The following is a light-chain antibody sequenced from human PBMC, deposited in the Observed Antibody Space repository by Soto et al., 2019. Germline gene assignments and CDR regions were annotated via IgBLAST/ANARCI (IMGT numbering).Light chain of an antibody. Sequence: ETGLTQSPGTLSLSPGETGTLSCRASQSVTSSYLAWYQQKPDQAPRLLIYGASNRATGIPDRFSGSGSGTDFTLTISRLEPEDFAVYYCQQYGSSLFTFGQGTKLEIK. J-gene: IGKJ2*01. V-gene: IGKV3-20*01. CDR3: QQYGSSLFT. CDR1: QSVTSSY. CDR2: GAS.